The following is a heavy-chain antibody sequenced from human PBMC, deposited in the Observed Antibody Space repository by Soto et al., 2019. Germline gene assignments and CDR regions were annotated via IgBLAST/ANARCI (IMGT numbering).Heavy chain of an antibody. V-gene: IGHV1-69*13. CDR3: ARSVSFRYQLLKRGMDV. J-gene: IGHJ6*02. D-gene: IGHD2-2*01. CDR2: IIPIFGTA. Sequence: ASVKVSCKASGGTFSSYAISWVRQAPGQGLEWMGGIIPIFGTADYAQKSQGRVTITADESTSTAYMELSSLRSGDTAVYYCARSVSFRYQLLKRGMDVWGQGTTVTVSS. CDR1: GGTFSSYA.